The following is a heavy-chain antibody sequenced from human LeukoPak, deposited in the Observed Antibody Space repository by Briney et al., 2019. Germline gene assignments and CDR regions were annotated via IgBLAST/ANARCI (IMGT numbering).Heavy chain of an antibody. Sequence: ASVKVSCKASGFTFTNYYMHWVRQAPGQGLAWMGIINPSGGSTNYAQKFQGRVTMTRDMSTSTVYMELSSLRSEDTAVYYCASATSEPHFEYWGQGTLVTVSS. V-gene: IGHV1-46*01. CDR2: INPSGGST. J-gene: IGHJ4*02. D-gene: IGHD1-14*01. CDR1: GFTFTNYY. CDR3: ASATSEPHFEY.